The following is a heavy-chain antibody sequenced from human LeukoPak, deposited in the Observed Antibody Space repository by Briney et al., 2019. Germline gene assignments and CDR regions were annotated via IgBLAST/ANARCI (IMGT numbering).Heavy chain of an antibody. D-gene: IGHD3-9*01. CDR1: GFTFSGYA. J-gene: IGHJ4*02. V-gene: IGHV3-23*01. CDR3: AKAGVGLRYFDWLLPYFDY. CDR2: ISGSGGST. Sequence: GGSLRLSCAASGFTFSGYAMSWVRQAPGKGLEWVSAISGSGGSTYYADSVKGRFTISRDNSKNTLYLQMNSLRAEDTAVYYCAKAGVGLRYFDWLLPYFDYWGQGTLVTVSS.